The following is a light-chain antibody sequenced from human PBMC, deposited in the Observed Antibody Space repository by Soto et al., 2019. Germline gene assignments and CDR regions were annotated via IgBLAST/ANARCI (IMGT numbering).Light chain of an antibody. J-gene: IGLJ2*01. Sequence: QSALTQPASVSGSPGQSITISCTGTSSDVGGYNYVSWYQHHPGKVPKLMIYEVSNRPSGVSNRFSGSKSGNTASLTISGRQAEDEADYYCTSSTSSSTVVFGGGTKVTVL. CDR1: SSDVGGYNY. V-gene: IGLV2-14*01. CDR3: TSSTSSSTVV. CDR2: EVS.